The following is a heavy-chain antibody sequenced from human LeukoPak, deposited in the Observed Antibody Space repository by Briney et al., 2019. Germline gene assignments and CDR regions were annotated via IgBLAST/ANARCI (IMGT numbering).Heavy chain of an antibody. J-gene: IGHJ6*03. V-gene: IGHV3-48*04. CDR3: ARDPCSSTSCRRYYYYYYMDV. CDR2: ISSSSSTI. Sequence: PGGSLRLSCAASGFTFSSYSMSWVRQAPGKGLEWVSYISSSSSTIYYAASVKGRFTISRDNAKNSLYLQMNSLRAEDTAVYYCARDPCSSTSCRRYYYYYYMDVWGKGTTVTVSS. CDR1: GFTFSSYS. D-gene: IGHD2-2*01.